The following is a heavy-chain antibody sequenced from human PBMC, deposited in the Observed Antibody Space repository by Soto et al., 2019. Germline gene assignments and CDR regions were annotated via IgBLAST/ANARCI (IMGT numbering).Heavy chain of an antibody. D-gene: IGHD1-7*01. CDR2: IYYSGST. CDR1: GGSISSYY. J-gene: IGHJ4*02. Sequence: PSETLSLTCTVSGGSISSYYWSWIRQPPGKGLEWIGYIYYSGSTNYNPSLKSRVTISVDTSKNQFSLKLSSVTAADTAVYYCASLTSTGTQEAAFDYWGQGTLVTVSS. V-gene: IGHV4-59*08. CDR3: ASLTSTGTQEAAFDY.